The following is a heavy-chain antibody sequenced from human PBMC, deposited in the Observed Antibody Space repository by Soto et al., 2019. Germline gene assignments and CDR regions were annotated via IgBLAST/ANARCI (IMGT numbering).Heavy chain of an antibody. CDR1: GGSISSGGYY. CDR3: ARGSGVYSRSGWKGDAFDI. V-gene: IGHV4-31*03. J-gene: IGHJ3*02. CDR2: IYYSGST. D-gene: IGHD6-13*01. Sequence: SETLSLTCTVSGGSISSGGYYWSWIRQHPGKGLEWIGYIYYSGSTYYNPSLKSRVTISVDTSKNQFSLKLSSVTAADTAVYYCARGSGVYSRSGWKGDAFDIWGQGTMVTVSS.